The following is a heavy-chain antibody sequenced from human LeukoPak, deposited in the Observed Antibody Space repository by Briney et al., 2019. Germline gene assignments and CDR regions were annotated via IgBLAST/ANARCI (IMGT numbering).Heavy chain of an antibody. D-gene: IGHD1-26*01. V-gene: IGHV1-69*08. CDR3: TRVNLRGSQYNWFDP. CDR2: ITPIIDTA. CDR1: GGTLNSHI. J-gene: IGHJ5*02. Sequence: SVKVSCKTSGGTLNSHIFSWVRQAPGQGLERMGKITPIIDTAKYSQKFQGRVTITADKSTTTVYMELSSLKSGDTAVYYCTRVNLRGSQYNWFDPWGQGTLVTVSS.